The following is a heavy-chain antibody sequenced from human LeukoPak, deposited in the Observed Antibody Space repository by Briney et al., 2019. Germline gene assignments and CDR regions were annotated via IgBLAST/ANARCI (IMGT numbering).Heavy chain of an antibody. CDR2: ISSSSSTI. J-gene: IGHJ4*02. Sequence: PGGSLRLSCAASGFTFSCYSMNWVRQAPGKGLEWVSYISSSSSTIYYADSVKGRFTISRDNAKNSLYLQMNSLRDEDTAVYYCARDSRDGYKDHPCCYWGQGTLVTVSS. V-gene: IGHV3-48*02. CDR3: ARDSRDGYKDHPCCY. D-gene: IGHD5-24*01. CDR1: GFTFSCYS.